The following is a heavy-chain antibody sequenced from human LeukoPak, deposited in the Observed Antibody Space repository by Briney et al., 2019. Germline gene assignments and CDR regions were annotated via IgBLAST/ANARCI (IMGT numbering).Heavy chain of an antibody. CDR3: ARQVSSIIARPFDY. V-gene: IGHV4-39*01. J-gene: IGHJ4*02. CDR2: IHYSGST. CDR1: GGSTSSSNYI. Sequence: SETLSLTCTVSGGSTSSSNYIWGWIRQPPGEGLEWIGSIHYSGSTYYNPSLKSRVTISVDTSKNLLALKLSSVTAADTAVYYCARQVSSIIARPFDYWGQGTQVTVSP. D-gene: IGHD6-6*01.